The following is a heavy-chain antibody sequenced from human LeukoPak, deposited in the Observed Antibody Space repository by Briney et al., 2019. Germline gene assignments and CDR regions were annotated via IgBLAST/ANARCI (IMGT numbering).Heavy chain of an antibody. CDR1: GFTLSCCG. Sequence: GGSPRLSCAASGFTLSCCGMHWVRQAPGKGLEWVAFIRYDGGNVYYADSVKGRFTISRDNSKNTLYLQMNSLRAEDTAMYYCAKDGDDCIEHWGQGALVTVSS. CDR3: AKDGDDCIEH. V-gene: IGHV3-30*02. J-gene: IGHJ4*02. D-gene: IGHD2-21*01. CDR2: IRYDGGNV.